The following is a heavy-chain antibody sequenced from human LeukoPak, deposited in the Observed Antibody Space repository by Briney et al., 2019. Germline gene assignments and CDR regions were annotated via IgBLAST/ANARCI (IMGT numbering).Heavy chain of an antibody. CDR1: GFTFSSYG. CDR3: AKDSPITTAVYDY. CDR2: ISGNAADT. J-gene: IGHJ4*02. Sequence: PGGSLRLSCVASGFTFSSYGMSWVRQAPGKGLEWVSAISGNAADTFYADSVKGRFTISRDNSKTTLYLQMNSLRAEDTAVYYCAKDSPITTAVYDYWGQGTLVTVSS. V-gene: IGHV3-23*01. D-gene: IGHD6-13*01.